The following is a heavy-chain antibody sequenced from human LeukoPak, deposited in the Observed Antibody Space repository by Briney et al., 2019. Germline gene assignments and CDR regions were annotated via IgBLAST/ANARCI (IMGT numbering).Heavy chain of an antibody. D-gene: IGHD3-9*01. Sequence: GGSLRLSCAASGFTFSSYWMSWVRQAPGKGLEWVANIKQDGSEKYYVDSVKGRFTISRDNAKNSLYLQMNSLRAEDTAVYYCARLHYDILTGYYGVFDYWGQGTPVTVPS. V-gene: IGHV3-7*03. CDR2: IKQDGSEK. CDR1: GFTFSSYW. CDR3: ARLHYDILTGYYGVFDY. J-gene: IGHJ4*02.